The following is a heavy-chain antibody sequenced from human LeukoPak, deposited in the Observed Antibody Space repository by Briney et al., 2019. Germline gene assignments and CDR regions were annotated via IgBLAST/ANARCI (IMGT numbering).Heavy chain of an antibody. Sequence: PGGSLRLSCAGSGFTFSSKTMNWVRQAPGKGLEWVSSISSSGSYIFYADSVKGRFTISRDNAKKSLHLEMNSLRAEDTALYYCARAPITSPFYFDYWGQGTLVTVSS. CDR1: GFTFSSKT. CDR2: ISSSGSYI. J-gene: IGHJ4*02. V-gene: IGHV3-21*04. CDR3: ARAPITSPFYFDY. D-gene: IGHD2-2*01.